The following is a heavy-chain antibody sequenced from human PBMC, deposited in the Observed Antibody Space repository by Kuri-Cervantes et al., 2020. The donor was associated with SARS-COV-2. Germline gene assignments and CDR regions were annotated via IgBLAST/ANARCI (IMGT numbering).Heavy chain of an antibody. Sequence: GESLKISCAASGFTFNTYAMHWVRQAPGKGLEWVALITYDGSHKYYADSVKGRFTISRDNSKSTLDLQMNSLRPEDTAVYFCAKDGRYYERSGYYSALYYYYGMDVWGQGITVTVSS. D-gene: IGHD3-22*01. V-gene: IGHV3-30*18. CDR3: AKDGRYYERSGYYSALYYYYGMDV. CDR2: ITYDGSHK. CDR1: GFTFNTYA. J-gene: IGHJ6*02.